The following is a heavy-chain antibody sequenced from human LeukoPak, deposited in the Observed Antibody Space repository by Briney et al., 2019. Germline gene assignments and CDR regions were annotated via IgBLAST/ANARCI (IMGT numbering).Heavy chain of an antibody. CDR1: GGSISSYY. V-gene: IGHV4-59*01. Sequence: SETLSLTCTVSGGSISSYYWSWIRQPPGKGLEWIGYIYYSGSTDYNPSLKSRVTISVDTSKNHFSLNLSSVTAADTAVYYCARLNAGGYYYGMDVWGQGTTVAVSS. J-gene: IGHJ6*02. D-gene: IGHD1-14*01. CDR3: ARLNAGGYYYGMDV. CDR2: IYYSGST.